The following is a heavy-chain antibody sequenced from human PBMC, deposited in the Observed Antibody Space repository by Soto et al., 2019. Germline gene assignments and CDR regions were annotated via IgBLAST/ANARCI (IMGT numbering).Heavy chain of an antibody. D-gene: IGHD1-1*01. CDR2: INGGNGHT. CDR1: GYTFSTYA. V-gene: IGHV1-3*01. Sequence: ASVKVSCKASGYTFSTYALHWVRQAPGQGLEWMGWINGGNGHTRYSQKFKDRVTISRDTPASTAYMELSGLRSEDTAVYYCARGKGMEENYYHYGMAVWGQGTTVTVSS. J-gene: IGHJ6*02. CDR3: ARGKGMEENYYHYGMAV.